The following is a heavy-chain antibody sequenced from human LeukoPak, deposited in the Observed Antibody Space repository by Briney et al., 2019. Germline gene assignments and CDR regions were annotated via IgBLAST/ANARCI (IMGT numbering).Heavy chain of an antibody. J-gene: IGHJ3*02. Sequence: SQTLSLTCTVSGVSISSGGYYWSWLRQHPGKGLEWIGYIYYSGSTYYNPSLKSRVTISVDTSKNQFSLKLSSVTAADTAVYYCARDLWARSYRYRGGAFDIWGQGTMVTVSS. V-gene: IGHV4-31*03. D-gene: IGHD3-16*02. CDR1: GVSISSGGYY. CDR2: IYYSGST. CDR3: ARDLWARSYRYRGGAFDI.